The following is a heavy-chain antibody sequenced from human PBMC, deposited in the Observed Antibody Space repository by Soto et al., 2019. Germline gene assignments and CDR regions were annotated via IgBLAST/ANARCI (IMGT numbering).Heavy chain of an antibody. D-gene: IGHD6-13*01. Sequence: GGSLRLSCAASGFTFSSYWMSWVRQAPGKGLEWVANIKQDGSEKYYVDSVKGRFTISRDNAKNSLYLQMNSLRAEDTAVYYCARDEGIAAAGTESSYWGQGTLVTVSS. CDR1: GFTFSSYW. CDR3: ARDEGIAAAGTESSY. CDR2: IKQDGSEK. V-gene: IGHV3-7*05. J-gene: IGHJ4*02.